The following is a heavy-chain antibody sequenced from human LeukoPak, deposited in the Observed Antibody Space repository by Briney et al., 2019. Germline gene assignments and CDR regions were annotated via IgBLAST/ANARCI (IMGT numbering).Heavy chain of an antibody. J-gene: IGHJ4*02. CDR3: ARSLNRRRGYSYGYFDY. D-gene: IGHD5-18*01. CDR2: INHSGST. CDR1: GGSFSGYY. V-gene: IGHV4-34*01. Sequence: PSETLSLTCAVYGGSFSGYYWSWIRQPPGKGLEWIGEINHSGSTNYNPSLKSRVTISVDTSKNQFSLKLSSVTAADTAVYYCARSLNRRRGYSYGYFDYWGQGTLVTVSS.